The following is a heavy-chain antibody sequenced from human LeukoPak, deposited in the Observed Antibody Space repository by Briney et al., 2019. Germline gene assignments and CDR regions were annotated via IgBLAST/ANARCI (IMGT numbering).Heavy chain of an antibody. CDR2: IYYSGST. D-gene: IGHD3-22*01. V-gene: IGHV4-59*08. CDR1: GGSISSYY. Sequence: SETLSLTCTVSGGSISSYYWSWIRQPPGKGLEWIGYIYYSGSTNYNPSLKSRVTISVDTSKNQFSLKLGSVTAADTAVYYCARLPMIVAPRFYYYYGMDVWGQGTTVTVSS. J-gene: IGHJ6*02. CDR3: ARLPMIVAPRFYYYYGMDV.